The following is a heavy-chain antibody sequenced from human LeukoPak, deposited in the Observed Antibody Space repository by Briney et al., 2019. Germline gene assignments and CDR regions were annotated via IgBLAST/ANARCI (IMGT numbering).Heavy chain of an antibody. V-gene: IGHV3-9*01. CDR1: GFTFDDYA. J-gene: IGHJ6*03. CDR3: AKDLLPNYYYYYMDV. CDR2: ISWNSGSI. Sequence: GRSLRLSCAASGFTFDDYAMHWVRQAPGKGLEWVSGISWNSGSIGYADSVKGRFTISRDNAKNSLYPQMNSLRAEDTALYYCAKDLLPNYYYYYMDVWGKGTTVTVSS.